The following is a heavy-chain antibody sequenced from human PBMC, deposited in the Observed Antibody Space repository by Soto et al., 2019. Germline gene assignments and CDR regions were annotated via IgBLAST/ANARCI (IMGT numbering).Heavy chain of an antibody. Sequence: EVQLVESGGGLVQPGRSLRLSCAASGFTFDDYAMHWVRQAPGKGLEWVSGISWNSGSIGYADSVKGRFTISRDNAKNSLYLQMNSLRAEDTALYYCAKDSHYISSSGLYFQHWGQGTLVTVSS. J-gene: IGHJ1*01. D-gene: IGHD6-6*01. CDR2: ISWNSGSI. CDR1: GFTFDDYA. CDR3: AKDSHYISSSGLYFQH. V-gene: IGHV3-9*01.